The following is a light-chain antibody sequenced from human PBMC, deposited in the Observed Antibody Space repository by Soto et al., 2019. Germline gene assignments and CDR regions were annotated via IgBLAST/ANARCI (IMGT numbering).Light chain of an antibody. CDR1: QSIGNW. J-gene: IGKJ1*01. CDR2: DAS. V-gene: IGKV1-5*02. Sequence: DVQLTQAPSTLSASGRANVTSLCRASQSIGNWLAWYQQKPGKAPNLLIYDASTLENGVPSRFSGSASGTDFTLTISSLQPYDFATYYCQQYNSYSPRTFGQVTE. CDR3: QQYNSYSPRT.